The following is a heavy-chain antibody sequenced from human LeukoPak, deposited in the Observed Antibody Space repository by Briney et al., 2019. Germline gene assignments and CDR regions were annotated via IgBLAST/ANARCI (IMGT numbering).Heavy chain of an antibody. CDR1: GYTFTGYY. CDR2: INPNSGGT. CDR3: ARDRSGSYPYYFDY. D-gene: IGHD1-26*01. Sequence: ALVTVSCAASGYTFTGYYMHWVRQAPGQGLEWMGWINPNSGGTNYAQKFQGWVTMTRDTSISTAYMELSRLRSDDTAVYYCARDRSGSYPYYFDYWGQGTLVTVSS. V-gene: IGHV1-2*04. J-gene: IGHJ4*02.